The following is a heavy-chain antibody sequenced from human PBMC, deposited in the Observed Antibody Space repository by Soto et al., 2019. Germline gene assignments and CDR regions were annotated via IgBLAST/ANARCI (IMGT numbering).Heavy chain of an antibody. Sequence: PSETLSLTCAVYGGSFGGYYWSWIRQPPGKGLEWIGEINHSGSTNYNPSLKSRVTISVDTSKNQFSLKLSSVTAADTAVYYCARTYSSGWYNWFDPWGQGTLVTVSS. J-gene: IGHJ5*02. CDR3: ARTYSSGWYNWFDP. D-gene: IGHD6-19*01. CDR1: GGSFGGYY. CDR2: INHSGST. V-gene: IGHV4-34*01.